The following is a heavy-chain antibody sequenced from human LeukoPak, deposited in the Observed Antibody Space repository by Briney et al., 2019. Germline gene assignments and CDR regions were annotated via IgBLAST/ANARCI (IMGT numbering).Heavy chain of an antibody. J-gene: IGHJ4*02. CDR1: GGTFSSYA. D-gene: IGHD1-20*01. CDR3: ARDQGDNWNDQFPYYFDY. V-gene: IGHV1-69*04. CDR2: IIPILSIA. Sequence: ASVKVSCKASGGTFSSYAISWVRQAPGQGLEWMGRIIPILSIANYAQKFQGRVTITADKSTSTAYMELSSLRSEDTAVYYCARDQGDNWNDQFPYYFDYWGQGTLVTVSS.